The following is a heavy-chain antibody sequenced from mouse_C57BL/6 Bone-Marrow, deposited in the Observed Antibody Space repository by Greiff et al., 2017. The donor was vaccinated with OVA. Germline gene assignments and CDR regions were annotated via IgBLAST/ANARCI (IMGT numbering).Heavy chain of an antibody. J-gene: IGHJ1*03. CDR2: IYPRSGNT. Sequence: VQLQQSGAELARPGASVKLSCKASGYTFTSYGISWVKQRTGQGLEWIGEIYPRSGNTYYNEKFKGKATLTADKSSSTAYMELRSLTSEDSAVYFCASITTPWYFDVWGTGTTVTVSS. CDR1: GYTFTSYG. CDR3: ASITTPWYFDV. V-gene: IGHV1-81*01. D-gene: IGHD1-1*01.